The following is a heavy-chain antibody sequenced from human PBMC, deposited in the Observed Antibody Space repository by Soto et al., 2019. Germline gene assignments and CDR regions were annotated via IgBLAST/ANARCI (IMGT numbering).Heavy chain of an antibody. Sequence: SDTLSLTCAAYCGSFSGYYCTWIRQPPGKGLEWIGEINHSGSTNYNPSLKSRVTISVDTSKNQFSLKLSSVTAADTAVYYCARFVLRYFDWWGQGTLVTVSS. J-gene: IGHJ4*02. CDR3: ARFVLRYFDW. V-gene: IGHV4-34*01. CDR1: CGSFSGYY. CDR2: INHSGST. D-gene: IGHD3-9*01.